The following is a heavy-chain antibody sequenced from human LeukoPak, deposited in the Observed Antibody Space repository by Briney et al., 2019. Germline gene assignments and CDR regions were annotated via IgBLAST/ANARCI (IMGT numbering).Heavy chain of an antibody. CDR2: IYYSGST. J-gene: IGHJ5*02. CDR3: ARTYCGGDCPSWFDP. V-gene: IGHV4-39*01. D-gene: IGHD2-21*02. CDR1: GGSISSSSYY. Sequence: KPSETLSLTCTVSGGSISSSSYYWGWIRQPPGKGLEWIGSIYYSGSTYYNPSLKSRVTISVDTSKNQFSLKLSSVTAADTAVYYCARTYCGGDCPSWFDPWGQGTLVTVSS.